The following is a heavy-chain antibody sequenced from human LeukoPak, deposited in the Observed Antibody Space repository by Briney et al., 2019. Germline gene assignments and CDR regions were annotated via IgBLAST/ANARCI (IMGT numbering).Heavy chain of an antibody. Sequence: GRSLRLSCGASGFNFGDYAMHWVRQAPGKGLEWVSGISWNRGAFGYADSVRGRFTLARDNAENSQHLQMNSLRAEDTALYYCARDSGNGGRANAFDIWGQGTMVTVSS. J-gene: IGHJ3*02. V-gene: IGHV3-9*01. CDR1: GFNFGDYA. D-gene: IGHD1-26*01. CDR3: ARDSGNGGRANAFDI. CDR2: ISWNRGAF.